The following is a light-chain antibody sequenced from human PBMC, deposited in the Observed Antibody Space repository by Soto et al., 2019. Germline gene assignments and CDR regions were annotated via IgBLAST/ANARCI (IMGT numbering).Light chain of an antibody. V-gene: IGKV1-12*01. CDR1: QGISSW. CDR3: QHDNSFPLT. Sequence: DIQMTQSPSSVAASLGDRGTIACRASQGISSWLAWYQQKPVKAPKLLTSAASSLQSGVTSRFSGSAGGTDFTLTISSLHPEDFANYYCQHDNSFPLTFGGGTKVEIK. J-gene: IGKJ4*01. CDR2: AAS.